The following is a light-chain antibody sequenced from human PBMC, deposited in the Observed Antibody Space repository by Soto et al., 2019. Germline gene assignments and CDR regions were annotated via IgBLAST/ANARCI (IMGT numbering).Light chain of an antibody. V-gene: IGLV4-69*01. CDR3: QTWGTGPNWV. CDR1: SGHSSYA. J-gene: IGLJ3*02. Sequence: QPVLTQSPSASASLGASVKLTCTLSSGHSSYAIAWHQQQPEKGPRYLMKLNSDGSHSKGDGIPDRFSGSSSGAERYLTISSLQSEDEADYYCQTWGTGPNWVLGGGTKVTVL. CDR2: LNSDGSH.